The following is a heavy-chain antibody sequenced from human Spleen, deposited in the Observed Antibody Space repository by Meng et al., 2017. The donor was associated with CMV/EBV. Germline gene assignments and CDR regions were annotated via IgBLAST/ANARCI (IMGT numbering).Heavy chain of an antibody. CDR3: ARGGKGRLHPRWFDP. V-gene: IGHV4-34*01. Sequence: QVHLQQWGAGLLKPSETLFLTCAVYGGSFSGYYWSWIRQPPGKGLEWIGEINHSGSTNYNPSLKSRVTISVDTSKNQFSLKLSSVTAADTAVYYCARGGKGRLHPRWFDPWGQGTLVTVSS. CDR2: INHSGST. CDR1: GGSFSGYY. J-gene: IGHJ5*02. D-gene: IGHD5-24*01.